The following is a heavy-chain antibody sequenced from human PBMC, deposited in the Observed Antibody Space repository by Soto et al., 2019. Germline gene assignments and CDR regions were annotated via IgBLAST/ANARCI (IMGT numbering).Heavy chain of an antibody. CDR2: IYPGDSDT. CDR1: GYSFTSYW. CDR3: ARRVAAAGTYFDY. J-gene: IGHJ4*02. D-gene: IGHD6-13*01. Sequence: PGESLQISCKGSGYSFTSYWIGWVRQMPGKGLEWMGIIYPGDSDTRYRPSFQGQVTISADKSISTAYLQWSSLKASDTAMYYCARRVAAAGTYFDYWGQGTLVTVSS. V-gene: IGHV5-51*01.